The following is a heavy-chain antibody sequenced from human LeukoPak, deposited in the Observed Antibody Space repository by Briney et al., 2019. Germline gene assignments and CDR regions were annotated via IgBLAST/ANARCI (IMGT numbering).Heavy chain of an antibody. D-gene: IGHD2-2*01. CDR2: IIPIFGTA. Sequence: SVKVSCKASGYTFTGYYMHWVRQAPGQGLEWMGGIIPIFGTANYAQKFQGRVTITADESTSTAYMELSSLRSEDTAVYYCARGSSWGPFDYWGQGTLVTVSS. CDR1: GYTFTGYY. J-gene: IGHJ4*02. CDR3: ARGSSWGPFDY. V-gene: IGHV1-69*13.